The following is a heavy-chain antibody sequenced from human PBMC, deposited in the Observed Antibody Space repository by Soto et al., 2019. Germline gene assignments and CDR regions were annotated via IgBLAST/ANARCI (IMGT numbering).Heavy chain of an antibody. D-gene: IGHD6-13*01. V-gene: IGHV1-2*04. Sequence: QVQLVQSGAEVKKPGASVKVSCKASGYTFTGYYMHWVRQAPGQGLAWMGWINPNSGGTNYAQKFQGWVTMTRDTSISTAYMELSRLRSDDTAVYYCARSTQYSSSWPFDYWGQGTLVTVSS. CDR2: INPNSGGT. CDR1: GYTFTGYY. J-gene: IGHJ4*02. CDR3: ARSTQYSSSWPFDY.